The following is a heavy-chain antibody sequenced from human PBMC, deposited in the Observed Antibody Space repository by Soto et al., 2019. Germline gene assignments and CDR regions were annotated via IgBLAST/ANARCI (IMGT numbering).Heavy chain of an antibody. V-gene: IGHV3-7*03. CDR2: IKQDGSEK. CDR3: ARDKLESIFGVVITHFDY. J-gene: IGHJ4*02. Sequence: PGGSLRLSCAASGFTFSSYWMSWVHQAPGKGLEWVANIKQDGSEKYYVDSVKGRFTISRDNAKNSLYLQMNSLRAEDTAVYYCARDKLESIFGVVITHFDYWGQGTLVTVSS. D-gene: IGHD3-3*01. CDR1: GFTFSSYW.